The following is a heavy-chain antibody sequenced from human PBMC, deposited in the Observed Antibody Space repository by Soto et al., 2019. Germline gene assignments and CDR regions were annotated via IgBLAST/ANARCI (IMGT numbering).Heavy chain of an antibody. J-gene: IGHJ4*02. V-gene: IGHV3-13*01. CDR3: GSRFCGGGSCPGIQSHY. D-gene: IGHD2-15*01. CDR2: VCTVGDT. Sequence: GGSLRLSCAVSAFSCGSRDIHWVRQATGKDLEWVSGVCTVGDTYYSGSLKGRFTIPLENARNSVYLQMNSLTAGDTAVYFWGSRFCGGGSCPGIQSHYRCQATLVTVSS. CDR1: AFSCGSRD.